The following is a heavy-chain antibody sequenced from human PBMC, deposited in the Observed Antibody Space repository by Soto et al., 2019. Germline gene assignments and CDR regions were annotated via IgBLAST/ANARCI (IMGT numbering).Heavy chain of an antibody. Sequence: EVQLVESGGGLVKPGGSLRLSCAASGFTFSSYSMNWVRQAPGKGLEWVSILWSAGLTYYADSVRGRFTISRDNSKNTLYLQMNNLRAEDSAIYYCARELPPDLWGQGTLVTVSS. J-gene: IGHJ5*02. CDR1: GFTFSSYS. CDR2: LWSAGLT. CDR3: ARELPPDL. D-gene: IGHD2-15*01. V-gene: IGHV3-21*04.